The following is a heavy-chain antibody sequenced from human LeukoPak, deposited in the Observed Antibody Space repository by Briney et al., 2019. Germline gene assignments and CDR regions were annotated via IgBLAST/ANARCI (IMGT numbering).Heavy chain of an antibody. CDR1: GGSISSGGYS. V-gene: IGHV4-30-2*01. Sequence: SETLSLTCAVSGGSISSGGYSWSWIRQPPGKGLEWIGYIYHSGSTYYNPSLKSRVTISVDRSKNQFSLKLSSETAADTAVYYCASVRGVKADAFDIWGQGTMVTVSS. D-gene: IGHD3-10*01. CDR3: ASVRGVKADAFDI. CDR2: IYHSGST. J-gene: IGHJ3*02.